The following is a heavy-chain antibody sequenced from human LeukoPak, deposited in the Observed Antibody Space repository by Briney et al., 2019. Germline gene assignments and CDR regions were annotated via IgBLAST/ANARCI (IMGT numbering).Heavy chain of an antibody. J-gene: IGHJ5*02. D-gene: IGHD6-19*01. Sequence: SETLSLTCTASGGSIGSYYWSWIRQPPGKGLEWIGYIYYSGSTNYNPSLKSRVTISVDTSKNQFSLKLSSVTAADTAVYYCARVTSAVAGEWFDPWGQGTLVTVSS. CDR2: IYYSGST. CDR3: ARVTSAVAGEWFDP. V-gene: IGHV4-59*01. CDR1: GGSIGSYY.